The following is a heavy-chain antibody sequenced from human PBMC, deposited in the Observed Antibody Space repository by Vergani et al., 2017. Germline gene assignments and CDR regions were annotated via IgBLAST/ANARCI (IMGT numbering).Heavy chain of an antibody. CDR1: GFTFRSYS. D-gene: IGHD3-3*01. Sequence: EVQLVESGGGLVQPGGSLRLSCAASGFTFRSYSMNWVRQAPGKGLEWVSYISSSSTIYYADSVKGRFTISRDNAKNSLYLQMNSLRAEDTAVYYCARNTIFGAWGVDYYYYYGMDVWGQGTTVTVSS. CDR2: ISSSSTI. V-gene: IGHV3-48*01. CDR3: ARNTIFGAWGVDYYYYYGMDV. J-gene: IGHJ6*02.